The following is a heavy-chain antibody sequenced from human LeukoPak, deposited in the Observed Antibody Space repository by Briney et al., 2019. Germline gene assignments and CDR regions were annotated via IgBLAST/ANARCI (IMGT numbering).Heavy chain of an antibody. CDR3: AKGGGCIVGGTCSLSYYYGMDV. CDR1: EFTFSSYA. D-gene: IGHD1-26*01. CDR2: ISGSGTST. V-gene: IGHV3-23*01. Sequence: GGSLRLSCAASEFTFSSYAMSWVRQAPGKGLEWVSAISGSGTSTFYADSVKGRFTISRDNSKNTLYLQMNSLRDEDTAVYYCAKGGGCIVGGTCSLSYYYGMDVWSQGTTVTVSS. J-gene: IGHJ6*02.